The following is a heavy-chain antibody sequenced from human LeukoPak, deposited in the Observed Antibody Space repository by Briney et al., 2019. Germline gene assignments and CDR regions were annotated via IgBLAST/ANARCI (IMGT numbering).Heavy chain of an antibody. CDR2: ISGSGGST. CDR1: GGSISSSSYY. Sequence: ETLSLTCTVSGGSISSSSYYWGWIRQPPGKGLEWVSAISGSGGSTYYADSVKGRFTISRDNSKNTLYLQMNSLRAEDTAVYYCAKSVLTAAAAHPDYWGQGTLVTVSS. V-gene: IGHV3-23*01. CDR3: AKSVLTAAAAHPDY. D-gene: IGHD6-13*01. J-gene: IGHJ4*02.